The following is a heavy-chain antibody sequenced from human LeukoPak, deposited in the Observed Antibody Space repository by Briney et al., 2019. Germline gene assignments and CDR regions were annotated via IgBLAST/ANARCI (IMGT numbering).Heavy chain of an antibody. CDR3: ARDLGDLGNYYDSSGYYSCYFDY. J-gene: IGHJ4*02. V-gene: IGHV3-21*01. D-gene: IGHD3-22*01. CDR2: ISCSSSYI. Sequence: GGSLRLSCAASGFTFSSYSMNWVRQAPGKGLEWVSSISCSSSYIYYADSVKGRFTISRDNAKNSLYLQMNSLRAEDTAVYYCARDLGDLGNYYDSSGYYSCYFDYWGQGTLVTVSS. CDR1: GFTFSSYS.